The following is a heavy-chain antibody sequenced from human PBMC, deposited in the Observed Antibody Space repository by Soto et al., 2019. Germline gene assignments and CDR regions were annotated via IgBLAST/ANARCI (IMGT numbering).Heavy chain of an antibody. CDR1: GFTLSSYA. D-gene: IGHD3-3*01. CDR3: AKECYDFWGGYLTPDFGN. V-gene: IGHV3-23*01. CDR2: ISGSGGST. Sequence: GGSLRLSCAASGFTLSSYAMIWVRQAPGKGLEWVSAISGSGGSTYYADSVKGRFTISRDNSKNTLYLQMNSLRAEDTAVYYCAKECYDFWGGYLTPDFGNWGQGTLGTVAS. J-gene: IGHJ4*02.